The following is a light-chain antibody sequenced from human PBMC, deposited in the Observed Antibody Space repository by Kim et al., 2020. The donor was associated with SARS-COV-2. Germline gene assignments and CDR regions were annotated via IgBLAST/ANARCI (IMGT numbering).Light chain of an antibody. CDR3: CSYAGRDTWV. CDR2: EVH. Sequence: GQSITISCTGTNSDVGGFNLVSWYQQLPGKAPKLIIFEVHKRPSGVSNRFSASKSGNTASLSISGLQAEDESDYHCCSYAGRDTWVFGGGTRLTVL. V-gene: IGLV2-23*02. CDR1: NSDVGGFNL. J-gene: IGLJ3*02.